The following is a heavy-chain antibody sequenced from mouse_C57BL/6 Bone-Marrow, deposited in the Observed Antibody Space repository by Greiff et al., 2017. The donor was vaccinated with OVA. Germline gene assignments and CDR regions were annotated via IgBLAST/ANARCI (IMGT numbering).Heavy chain of an antibody. J-gene: IGHJ3*01. D-gene: IGHD2-3*01. CDR2: INPDSSTI. Sequence: EADGVDFSRYWTSWVRRAPGKGLEWIGDINPDSSTINYAPSLKDKFIISRDNAKNTLDLQMSKVRSEDTALYYCANLYDGYFRFAYWGQGTLVTVSA. CDR1: GVDFSRYW. V-gene: IGHV4-1*01. CDR3: ANLYDGYFRFAY.